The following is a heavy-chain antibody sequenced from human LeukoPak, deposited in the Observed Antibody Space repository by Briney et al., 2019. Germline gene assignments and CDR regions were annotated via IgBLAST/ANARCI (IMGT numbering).Heavy chain of an antibody. Sequence: SETLSLTCTVSGGSISSSSYYWGWIRQPPGKGLEWIGSIYYSGSTHYNPSLKSRVTISVDTSKNQFSLKLNSVTAADTAVYYCARILYSNNIDYWGQGTLVTVSS. D-gene: IGHD2/OR15-2a*01. CDR2: IYYSGST. J-gene: IGHJ4*02. V-gene: IGHV4-39*07. CDR1: GGSISSSSYY. CDR3: ARILYSNNIDY.